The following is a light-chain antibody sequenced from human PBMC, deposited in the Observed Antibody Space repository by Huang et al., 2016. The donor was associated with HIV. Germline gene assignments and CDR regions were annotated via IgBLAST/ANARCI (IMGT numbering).Light chain of an antibody. Sequence: EIVMTQSPATLSVSPGERVTLSCRASQSIRSNFAWYQQKPGRAPRLLIYGASTRATGIPARFIGSGSGTEFTLTVSSLQSEDFAVYYCQQFNNWPPTFGQGTKVEIK. J-gene: IGKJ1*01. V-gene: IGKV3-15*01. CDR3: QQFNNWPPT. CDR1: QSIRSN. CDR2: GAS.